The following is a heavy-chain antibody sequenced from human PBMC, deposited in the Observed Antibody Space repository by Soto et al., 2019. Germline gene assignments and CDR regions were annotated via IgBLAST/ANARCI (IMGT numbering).Heavy chain of an antibody. CDR3: AREGGSLNWFDP. CDR1: GFTFRSYS. CDR2: ISSSSSTI. J-gene: IGHJ5*02. Sequence: EVQLVESGGGLVQPGGSLRLSCAASGFTFRSYSMNWVRQAPGKGLEWVSYISSSSSTIYYADSVKGRFTVSRDDAKNSLYLQMNSLRDEDTAVYYCAREGGSLNWFDPWGQGTLVTVSS. D-gene: IGHD1-26*01. V-gene: IGHV3-48*02.